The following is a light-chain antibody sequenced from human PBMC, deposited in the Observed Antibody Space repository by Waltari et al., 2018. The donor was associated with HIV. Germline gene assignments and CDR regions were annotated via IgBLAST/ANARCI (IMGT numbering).Light chain of an antibody. CDR3: QLYGSSPPRYT. Sequence: EVVLTQSPGTLSLSPGEGATLSCRASQSVTSSYLAWYQQKPGQAPRLVIYGVSNRATGIPDRFSGSGSGTDFTLTISRLEPEDFAVYYCQLYGSSPPRYTFGQGTKLEIK. CDR1: QSVTSSY. CDR2: GVS. V-gene: IGKV3-20*01. J-gene: IGKJ2*01.